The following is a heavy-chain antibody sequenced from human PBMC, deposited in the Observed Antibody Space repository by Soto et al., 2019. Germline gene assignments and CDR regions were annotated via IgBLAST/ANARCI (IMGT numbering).Heavy chain of an antibody. Sequence: PGGSLRLSCAASGFSFSTYPMTWVRQAPGRGLEWVSTISASGNTAHSEDSGKGRFTISRDKADNTLSLQMNSLSAEDTAVYYCGKDIYDFWRGYPHYFDSWGQGTLVTVSS. CDR2: ISASGNTA. D-gene: IGHD3-3*01. J-gene: IGHJ4*02. CDR3: GKDIYDFWRGYPHYFDS. V-gene: IGHV3-23*01. CDR1: GFSFSTYP.